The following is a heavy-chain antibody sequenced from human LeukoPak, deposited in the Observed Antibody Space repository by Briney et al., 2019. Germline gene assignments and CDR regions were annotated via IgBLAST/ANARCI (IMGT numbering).Heavy chain of an antibody. V-gene: IGHV4-61*08. CDR2: VYFSGSP. J-gene: IGHJ6*04. CDR3: ASVSVSSAGYHFYYYGMDV. CDR1: GGSVNNGGYF. D-gene: IGHD6-25*01. Sequence: SETLSLTCTVSGGSVNNGGYFWNWIRQSPGKGLEWLGYVYFSGSPNYNPSLRSRVSMSVDTSKNQFSLKLSSVTAADTAVYYCASVSVSSAGYHFYYYGMDVWGKGTTVIVSS.